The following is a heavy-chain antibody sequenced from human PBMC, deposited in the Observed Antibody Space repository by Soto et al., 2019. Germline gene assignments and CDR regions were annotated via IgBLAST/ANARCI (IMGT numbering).Heavy chain of an antibody. V-gene: IGHV4-61*01. CDR3: ARIVVGATVDL. CDR1: GDSVSSDRYF. J-gene: IGHJ5*02. D-gene: IGHD1-26*01. Sequence: SETLSLTCSVSGDSVSSDRYFWTWIRQPPGKGLEWIAYISYTGDTNYNPSLKSRVTISVDTSRNQFSLTLTSVTAADTAVYFCARIVVGATVDLWGQGSLVTVSS. CDR2: ISYTGDT.